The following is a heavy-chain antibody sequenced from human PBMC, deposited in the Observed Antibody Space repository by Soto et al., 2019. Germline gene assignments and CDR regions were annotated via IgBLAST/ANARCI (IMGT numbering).Heavy chain of an antibody. V-gene: IGHV4-34*01. CDR1: GGSFSGYY. CDR2: INHSGST. Sequence: PSETLSLTCAVYGGSFSGYYWSWIRQPPGKGLEWIGEINHSGSTNYNPSLKSRVTISVDTSKNQFSLKLSSVTAADTAVYYCAREPPRRGRYYDLLTGYNWGQGTLVTVSS. D-gene: IGHD3-9*01. J-gene: IGHJ4*02. CDR3: AREPPRRGRYYDLLTGYN.